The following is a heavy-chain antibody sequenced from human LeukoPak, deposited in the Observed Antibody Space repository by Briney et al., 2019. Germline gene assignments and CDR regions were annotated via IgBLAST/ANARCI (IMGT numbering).Heavy chain of an antibody. J-gene: IGHJ4*02. Sequence: GASVNVSCKASGYTFTIYGISWVRQAPGQGLEWMGWISAYNGNTNYAQKLQGRVTMTTDTSTSTAYMELSSLRSEDTAVYYCARDQDSSGSAVDYWGQGTLVTVSS. D-gene: IGHD3-22*01. CDR3: ARDQDSSGSAVDY. CDR1: GYTFTIYG. CDR2: ISAYNGNT. V-gene: IGHV1-18*01.